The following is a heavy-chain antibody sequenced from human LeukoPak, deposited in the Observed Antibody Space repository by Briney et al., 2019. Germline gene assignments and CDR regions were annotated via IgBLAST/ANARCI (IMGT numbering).Heavy chain of an antibody. D-gene: IGHD6-13*01. CDR3: ATQGVAAAGIPGDY. CDR2: IDPSDSYT. J-gene: IGHJ4*02. Sequence: GESLKISCKGSGYSFTSYWISWVRQMPGKGLEWMGNIDPSDSYTNYSPSFQGHVTISADKSISTTYLQWSSLKASDTAMYYCATQGVAAAGIPGDYWGQGTLVTVSS. CDR1: GYSFTSYW. V-gene: IGHV5-10-1*01.